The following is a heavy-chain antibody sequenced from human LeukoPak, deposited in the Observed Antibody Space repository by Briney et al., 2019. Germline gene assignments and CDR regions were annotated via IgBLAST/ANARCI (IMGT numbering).Heavy chain of an antibody. CDR2: INHSGST. CDR1: DGSFSGYY. CDR3: ARGLNDSWTGENY. J-gene: IGHJ4*02. V-gene: IGHV4-34*01. D-gene: IGHD3-3*01. Sequence: SETLSLTCAVYDGSFSGYYWSWIRQPPGKGLEWIGEINHSGSTNYNPSLKGRVTISLDTSRSQFSLKVRYVTAADTAVYYCARGLNDSWTGENYWGQGTLVTVSS.